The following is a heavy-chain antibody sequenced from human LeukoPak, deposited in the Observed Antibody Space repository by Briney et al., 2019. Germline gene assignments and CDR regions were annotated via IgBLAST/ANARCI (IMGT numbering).Heavy chain of an antibody. CDR2: IRYDGTDK. Sequence: PGGSLRLSCAVSGLTFSDYGMNWVRQAPCRGLAWVAFIRYDGTDKYYADSVKGRFTISRDNSKNTLYLQMSSLRAEDTAVYYCAKGPVVRGVTLILKTGEKGALDYWGQGTLVTVSS. CDR1: GLTFSDYG. V-gene: IGHV3-30*02. D-gene: IGHD3-10*01. J-gene: IGHJ4*02. CDR3: AKGPVVRGVTLILKTGEKGALDY.